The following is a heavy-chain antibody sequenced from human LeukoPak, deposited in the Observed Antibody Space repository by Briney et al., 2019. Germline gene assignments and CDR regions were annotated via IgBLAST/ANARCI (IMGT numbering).Heavy chain of an antibody. J-gene: IGHJ4*02. D-gene: IGHD2-15*01. CDR2: INTNTGNP. CDR3: ARERDGRDY. V-gene: IGHV7-4-1*02. CDR1: GYTFTSYG. Sequence: ASVKVSCKASGYTFTSYGISWVRQAPGQGLEWMGWINTNTGNPTYAQGFTGRFVSSLDTSVSTAYLQISSLKAEDTAVYYCARERDGRDYWGQGTLVTVSS.